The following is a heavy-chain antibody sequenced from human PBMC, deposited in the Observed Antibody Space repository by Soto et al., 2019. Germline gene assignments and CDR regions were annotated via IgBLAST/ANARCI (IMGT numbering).Heavy chain of an antibody. Sequence: QVQLQESGPGLVKPSETLSLTCTVSGGSISSYYWSWIRQPPGKGLEWIGYIYYSGSTNYNPSLXSRVXIXLDTSKNQFALKLSSVTAADTAVYYCARRYGSGLDYWGQGTLVTVSS. CDR3: ARRYGSGLDY. CDR1: GGSISSYY. J-gene: IGHJ4*02. CDR2: IYYSGST. D-gene: IGHD3-10*01. V-gene: IGHV4-59*08.